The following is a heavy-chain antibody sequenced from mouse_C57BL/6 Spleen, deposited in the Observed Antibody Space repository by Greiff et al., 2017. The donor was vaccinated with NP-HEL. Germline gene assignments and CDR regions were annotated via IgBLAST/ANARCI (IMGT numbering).Heavy chain of an antibody. CDR2: IYPNSGST. CDR1: GYTFTSYW. V-gene: IGHV1-64*01. J-gene: IGHJ4*01. D-gene: IGHD4-1*01. CDR3: TIYWDSYYAMDY. Sequence: QVQLQQPGAELVKPGASVTLSCKASGYTFTSYWMHWVKQRPGQGLEWIGMIYPNSGSTNYNEKFKSKATLAVDKSSSTAYMQLSSLTSEDSAVYYCTIYWDSYYAMDYWGQGTSVTVSS.